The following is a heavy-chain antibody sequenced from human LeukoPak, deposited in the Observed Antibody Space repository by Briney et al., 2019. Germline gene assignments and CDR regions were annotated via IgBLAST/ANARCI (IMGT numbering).Heavy chain of an antibody. CDR2: IYHTGST. V-gene: IGHV4-30-2*01. Sequence: SETLSLTCTVSGGSISGSGYYWGWIRQPPGKGLEWIGYIYHTGSTYYNPSLASRVTISVDRSKNQFSLRLTSVTAADTAVFYCARGGVGPTTNWFDPWGQGTLVTVSS. CDR3: ARGGVGPTTNWFDP. CDR1: GGSISGSGYY. D-gene: IGHD1-26*01. J-gene: IGHJ5*02.